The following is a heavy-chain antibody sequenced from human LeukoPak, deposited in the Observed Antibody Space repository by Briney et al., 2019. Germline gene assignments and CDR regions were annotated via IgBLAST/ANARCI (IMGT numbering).Heavy chain of an antibody. Sequence: SETLSLTCTVSGGSISSYYWSWIRQPPGKGLEWIGYIYYSGSTNYNPSLKSRVTISVDTSKNQFSLKLSSVTAADTAVHYCARAPVAAIITWFDPWGQGTLVTVSS. J-gene: IGHJ5*02. CDR2: IYYSGST. V-gene: IGHV4-59*01. CDR1: GGSISSYY. CDR3: ARAPVAAIITWFDP. D-gene: IGHD2-15*01.